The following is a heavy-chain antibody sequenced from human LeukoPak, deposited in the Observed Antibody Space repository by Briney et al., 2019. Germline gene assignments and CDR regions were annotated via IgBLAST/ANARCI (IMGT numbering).Heavy chain of an antibody. CDR3: ARDPPGAAADHFDY. V-gene: IGHV3-33*01. D-gene: IGHD6-13*01. CDR2: IWYDGSNK. CDR1: GFTFTICG. Sequence: GGSLRLSCAASGFTFTICGTHWVRQAPGKGLEWVAVIWYDGSNKYYADSVKGRFTISRDNSKNTLYLQMNSLRAEDTAVYYCARDPPGAAADHFDYWGQGTLVTVSS. J-gene: IGHJ4*02.